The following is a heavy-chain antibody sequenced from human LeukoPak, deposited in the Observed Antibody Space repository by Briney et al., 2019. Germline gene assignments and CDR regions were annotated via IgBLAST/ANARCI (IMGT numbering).Heavy chain of an antibody. D-gene: IGHD1-26*01. CDR3: ASDSGSYPSFDY. Sequence: PGGSLRLSCAASGFTFRDHYMSWLRQAPGKGLEWISYISGSGGTIYYADSVKGRFTISRDNAKNSLYLQMNSLRAEDTAVYYCASDSGSYPSFDYWGQGTLVTVSS. CDR1: GFTFRDHY. CDR2: ISGSGGTI. J-gene: IGHJ4*02. V-gene: IGHV3-11*01.